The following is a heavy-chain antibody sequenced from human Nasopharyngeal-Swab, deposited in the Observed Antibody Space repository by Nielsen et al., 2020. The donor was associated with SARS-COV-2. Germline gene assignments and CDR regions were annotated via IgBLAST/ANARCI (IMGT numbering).Heavy chain of an antibody. CDR3: ARVSTGLGIFGVVISYWYFDL. Sequence: SNTLSLTVPVPDCSISSVGYSWTWIRQPPGWGRAWLGYIYHSHSTYYNPSLKSRFPITVDRSKNQFSLTLSSVTAAETAVYYCARVSTGLGIFGVVISYWYFDLCGRGTLVTVSS. D-gene: IGHD3-3*01. CDR1: DCSISSVGYS. J-gene: IGHJ2*01. CDR2: IYHSHST. V-gene: IGHV4-30-2*01.